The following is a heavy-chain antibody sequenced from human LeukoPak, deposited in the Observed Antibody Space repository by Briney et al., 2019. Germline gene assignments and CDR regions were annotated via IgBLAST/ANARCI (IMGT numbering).Heavy chain of an antibody. CDR3: AKNGDRGAYCTGGTCYPYFYYYMDV. J-gene: IGHJ6*03. CDR2: ISGSGGST. V-gene: IGHV3-23*01. D-gene: IGHD2-15*01. CDR1: GFTFSSYG. Sequence: GGALRLSCAASGFTFSSYGMSWVRQAPGKGLEWVSAISGSGGSTYYADSVKGRFTISRDNSKNTLYLQMNSLRAEDTAVYYCAKNGDRGAYCTGGTCYPYFYYYMDVWGKGTTVTI.